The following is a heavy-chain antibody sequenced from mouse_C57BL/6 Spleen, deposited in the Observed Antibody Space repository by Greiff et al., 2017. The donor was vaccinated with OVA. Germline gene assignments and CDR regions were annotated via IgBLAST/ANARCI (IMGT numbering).Heavy chain of an antibody. CDR2: IWGVGST. CDR1: GFSLTSYG. D-gene: IGHD2-5*01. Sequence: VKLVESGPGLVAPSQSLSITCTVSGFSLTSYGVDWVRQSPGKGLEWLGVIWGVGSTNYNSALKSRLSINKDNSKSQVFLKMNSLKTNDTAMYYCTSYSNFHAMDYWGQGTSVTVSS. CDR3: TSYSNFHAMDY. V-gene: IGHV2-6*01. J-gene: IGHJ4*01.